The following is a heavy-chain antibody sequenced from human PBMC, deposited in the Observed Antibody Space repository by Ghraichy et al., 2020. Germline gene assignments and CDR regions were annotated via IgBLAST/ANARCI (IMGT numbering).Heavy chain of an antibody. D-gene: IGHD3-10*01. Sequence: LSLTCAASGFTFSSYAMSWVRQAPGKGLEWVSAISGSGGSTYYADSVKGRFTISRDNSKNTLYLQMNSLRAEDTAVYYCAKGLLTMVRGVIITGFDYWGQGTLVTVSS. J-gene: IGHJ4*02. CDR2: ISGSGGST. V-gene: IGHV3-23*01. CDR1: GFTFSSYA. CDR3: AKGLLTMVRGVIITGFDY.